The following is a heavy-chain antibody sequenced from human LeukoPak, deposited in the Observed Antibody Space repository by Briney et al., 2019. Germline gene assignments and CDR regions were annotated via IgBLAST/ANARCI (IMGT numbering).Heavy chain of an antibody. J-gene: IGHJ4*02. CDR2: IKSKSDGGTT. Sequence: PGGSLRPSCAASGSTFNNAWTSCVRQAPGKGLEWVGRIKSKSDGGTTDYAAPVKGRFTISRDDSKNTLFLQMTSLKTEDTAVYYCTRHRGFHYYVSGSYWGQGILVTVSS. D-gene: IGHD3-10*02. CDR1: GSTFNNAW. CDR3: TRHRGFHYYVSGSY. V-gene: IGHV3-15*01.